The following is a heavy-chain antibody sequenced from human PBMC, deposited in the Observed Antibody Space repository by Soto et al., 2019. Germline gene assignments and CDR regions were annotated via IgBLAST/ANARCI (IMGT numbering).Heavy chain of an antibody. CDR3: ARSRVTMVRGESSGYYEYYFDY. D-gene: IGHD3-10*01. V-gene: IGHV4-59*01. Sequence: SETLSLTCTVSGGSISSYYWSWIRQPPGKGLEWIGYIYYSGSTNYNPSLKSRVTISVDTSKNQFSLKLSSVTAADTAVYYCARSRVTMVRGESSGYYEYYFDYWGQGTLVTVS. CDR2: IYYSGST. J-gene: IGHJ4*02. CDR1: GGSISSYY.